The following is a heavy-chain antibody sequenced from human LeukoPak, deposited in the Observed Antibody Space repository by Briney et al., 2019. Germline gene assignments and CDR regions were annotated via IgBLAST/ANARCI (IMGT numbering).Heavy chain of an antibody. CDR2: IDAGGGDT. CDR1: GFSFGSYA. D-gene: IGHD6-19*01. Sequence: GASLRLSCAASGFSFGSYAMTWVRQAPGKGLKWVSSIDAGGGDTYHSDSVKGRFTISRDNSMNTLYLQMNSLRADDTAVYYCGRPTKYWLVRGNGVDVWGQGTTVTVSS. CDR3: GRPTKYWLVRGNGVDV. V-gene: IGHV3-23*01. J-gene: IGHJ6*02.